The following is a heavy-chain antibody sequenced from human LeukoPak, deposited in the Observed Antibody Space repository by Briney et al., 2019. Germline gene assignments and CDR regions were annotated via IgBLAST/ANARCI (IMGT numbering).Heavy chain of an antibody. J-gene: IGHJ4*02. CDR1: GYTFTNYD. CDR2: ISAYNGNT. Sequence: ASVKVSCKASGYTFTNYDISWVRQAPGQGLEWMGWISAYNGNTNYAQKLQGRVTMTTDTSTSTAYMELRSLRSDDTAVYYCARGGSFYDFWSGYYYGFDYWGQGTLVTVSS. D-gene: IGHD3-3*01. V-gene: IGHV1-18*01. CDR3: ARGGSFYDFWSGYYYGFDY.